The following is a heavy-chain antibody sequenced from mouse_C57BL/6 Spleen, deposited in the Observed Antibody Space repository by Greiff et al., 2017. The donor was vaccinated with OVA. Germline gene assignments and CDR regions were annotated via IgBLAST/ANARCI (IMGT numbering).Heavy chain of an antibody. Sequence: VQLQQPGAELVKPGASVKLSCKASGYTFTSYWMHWVKQRPGQGLEWIGMIHPNSGSTNYNEKFKSKATLTVDKSSSTAYMQLSSLTSEDSAVYYCARRMGTGTAEDYWGQGTTLTVSS. D-gene: IGHD3-3*01. CDR3: ARRMGTGTAEDY. CDR1: GYTFTSYW. V-gene: IGHV1-64*01. CDR2: IHPNSGST. J-gene: IGHJ2*01.